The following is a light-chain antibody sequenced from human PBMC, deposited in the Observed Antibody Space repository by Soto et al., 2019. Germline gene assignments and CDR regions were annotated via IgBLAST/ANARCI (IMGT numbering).Light chain of an antibody. V-gene: IGLV1-44*01. CDR1: SSNIGIRT. Sequence: QAVVTQPPSASGTPGQRVTISCSGSSSNIGIRTVNWYQHLPGAAPQLLIYGHNQRPSGVPDRFSGSKSGASATLAISGLQSEDEADYYCATWDDSLSVVFGGGTQLTVL. J-gene: IGLJ2*01. CDR3: ATWDDSLSVV. CDR2: GHN.